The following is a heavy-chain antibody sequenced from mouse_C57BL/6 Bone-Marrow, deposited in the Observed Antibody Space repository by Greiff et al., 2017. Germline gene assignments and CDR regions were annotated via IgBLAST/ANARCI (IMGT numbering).Heavy chain of an antibody. J-gene: IGHJ4*01. CDR1: GYTFTSYW. D-gene: IGHD1-1*01. Sequence: QVQLQQPGAELVMPGASVKLSCTASGYTFTSYWMHWVKQRPGQGLEWIGEIDPSDSYTNYNPQFKGKSTLTVDKSSSTAYMQLSSLTSEDSAVEYCARDYNGSSRNAMDYWGQGTSGTVSS. V-gene: IGHV1-69*01. CDR3: ARDYNGSSRNAMDY. CDR2: IDPSDSYT.